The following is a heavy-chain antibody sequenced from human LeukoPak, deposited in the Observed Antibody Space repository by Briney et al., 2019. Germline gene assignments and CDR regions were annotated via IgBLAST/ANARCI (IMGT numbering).Heavy chain of an antibody. CDR1: GFSFSDYA. CDR3: AKWAVSGRGFDY. J-gene: IGHJ4*02. Sequence: QSGGSLRLSCAASGFSFSDYAMSWVRQAPGKGLEWVSGIGSDGSTHHAESVKGRFAISRDNSKSTLYLQMNSLRAEDTALYYCAKWAVSGRGFDYWGQGTLVTVSS. D-gene: IGHD6-19*01. CDR2: IGSDGST. V-gene: IGHV3-23*01.